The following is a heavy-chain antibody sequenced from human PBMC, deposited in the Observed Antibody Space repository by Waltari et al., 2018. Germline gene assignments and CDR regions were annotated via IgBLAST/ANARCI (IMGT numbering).Heavy chain of an antibody. Sequence: QVQLHQWGAGLLKPSETLSLTCAVSGGPFPDYSWSWIRQRPGKGLEWIGEISHSGVTHYNPSLRSRVTMSVDTIKKQFSLMLTSVTAADTAVYFCARTWGNSPPLGWFDPWGRGTRDTISS. CDR1: GGPFPDYS. CDR3: ARTWGNSPPLGWFDP. CDR2: ISHSGVT. V-gene: IGHV4-34*01. J-gene: IGHJ5*01. D-gene: IGHD7-27*01.